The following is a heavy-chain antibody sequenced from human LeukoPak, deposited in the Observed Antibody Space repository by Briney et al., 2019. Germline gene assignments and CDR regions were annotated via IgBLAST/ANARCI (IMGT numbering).Heavy chain of an antibody. CDR3: ARAGPGGAEWYQKYFDY. Sequence: SQTLSLTCAISGDSVSSNSAAWNWIRQSPSRGLEWLGRTYYRSKWYNDYAVSVKSRITINPDTSKNQFSLKLSSVTAADTAVYYCARAGPGGAEWYQKYFDYWGQGTLVTVSS. D-gene: IGHD2-2*01. CDR2: TYYRSKWYN. J-gene: IGHJ4*02. CDR1: GDSVSSNSAA. V-gene: IGHV6-1*01.